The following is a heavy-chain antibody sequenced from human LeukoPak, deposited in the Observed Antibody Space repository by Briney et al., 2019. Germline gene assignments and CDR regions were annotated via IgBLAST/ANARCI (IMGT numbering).Heavy chain of an antibody. V-gene: IGHV3-9*01. CDR3: ARDRGYSGYDNYYYYYMDV. J-gene: IGHJ6*03. D-gene: IGHD5-12*01. CDR1: GFTFDDYA. CDR2: ISWNSGSTI. Sequence: GGSLRLSCAASGFTFDDYAMHWVRQAPGKGLEWVSGISWNSGSTIYYADSVEGRFTISRDNAKNSLYLQMNSLRAEDTAVYYCARDRGYSGYDNYYYYYMDVWGKGTTVTISS.